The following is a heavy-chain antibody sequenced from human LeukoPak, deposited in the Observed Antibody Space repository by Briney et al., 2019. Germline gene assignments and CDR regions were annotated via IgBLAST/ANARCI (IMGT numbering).Heavy chain of an antibody. D-gene: IGHD1/OR15-1a*01. CDR2: IWYDGSNK. J-gene: IGHJ5*02. Sequence: GTSLRLSCAASGITFSSFGMHWVRQAPGKGLEWVAFIWYDGSNKFYADSVKGRFTISRDNSKNTLYLQMNSLRVEDTAVYYCARDGTETAGPFDPWGQGTLVTVSS. V-gene: IGHV3-33*01. CDR3: ARDGTETAGPFDP. CDR1: GITFSSFG.